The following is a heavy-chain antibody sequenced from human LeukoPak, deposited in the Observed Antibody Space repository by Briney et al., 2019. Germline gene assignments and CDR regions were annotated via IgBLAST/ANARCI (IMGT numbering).Heavy chain of an antibody. CDR3: ARMSYYDSSGDNWFDP. V-gene: IGHV1-8*01. Sequence: ASVKVSCKASGYTFTTYDINWVRQATGQGLEWMGWMNSSSGNTGYAQKFQGRVTMTRNTSISTAYMELSSLRSEDTAVYYCARMSYYDSSGDNWFDPWGQGTLVTVSS. J-gene: IGHJ5*02. CDR2: MNSSSGNT. D-gene: IGHD3-22*01. CDR1: GYTFTTYD.